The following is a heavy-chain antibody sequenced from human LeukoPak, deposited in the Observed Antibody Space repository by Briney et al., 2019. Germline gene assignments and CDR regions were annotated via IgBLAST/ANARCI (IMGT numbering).Heavy chain of an antibody. D-gene: IGHD4-17*01. CDR3: AREGDGDYDQHFDY. Sequence: ASVKVSCKASGYTFTGYYMHRVRQAPGQGLEWMGWINPNSGGTNYAQKFQGRVTMTRDTSISTAYMELSRLRSDDTAVYYCAREGDGDYDQHFDYWGQGTLVTVSS. V-gene: IGHV1-2*02. CDR1: GYTFTGYY. CDR2: INPNSGGT. J-gene: IGHJ4*02.